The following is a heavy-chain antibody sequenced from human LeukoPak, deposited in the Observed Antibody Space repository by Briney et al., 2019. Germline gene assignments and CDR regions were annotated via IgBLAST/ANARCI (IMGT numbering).Heavy chain of an antibody. J-gene: IGHJ4*02. CDR2: IYHSGST. D-gene: IGHD5-12*01. V-gene: IGHV4-30-2*01. Sequence: SETLSLTCTVSGGSIRSDFWSWIRQPPGKGLEWIGYIYHSGSTYYNPSLKSRVTISVDRSKNQFSLKLSSVTAADTAVYYCARGGRLNIVATIGTPGYFDYWGQGTLVSVSS. CDR1: GGSIRSDF. CDR3: ARGGRLNIVATIGTPGYFDY.